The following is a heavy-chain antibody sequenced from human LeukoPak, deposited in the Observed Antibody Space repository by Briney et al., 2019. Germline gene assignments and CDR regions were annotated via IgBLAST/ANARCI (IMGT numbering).Heavy chain of an antibody. J-gene: IGHJ4*02. CDR1: GGSFIGDY. Sequence: SETLSLTCAVYGGSFIGDYWSWIRHSPGKGLEWIGEINHTGSTSYNPSLKSRVAISFDTSKNQFSLRLSSVTAADTAVYYCARGPARDTEMVVAATPPPVTRDYWGQGTLVTVSS. V-gene: IGHV4-34*01. CDR3: ARGPARDTEMVVAATPPPVTRDY. D-gene: IGHD2-15*01. CDR2: INHTGST.